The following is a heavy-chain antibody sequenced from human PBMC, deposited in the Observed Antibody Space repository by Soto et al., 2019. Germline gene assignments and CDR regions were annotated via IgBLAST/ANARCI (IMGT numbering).Heavy chain of an antibody. J-gene: IGHJ5*02. V-gene: IGHV1-18*01. CDR2: ISVYSGKT. D-gene: IGHD3-3*01. Sequence: ASVTVSCKASGYTFTSYGISWVRPVPGQGLEWMGWISVYSGKTNYAQKLQGRVTMTTDTSTSTIYMELRSLRSDVTAVYYCARDRNGFGNWFDPWGQGTLVTVSS. CDR1: GYTFTSYG. CDR3: ARDRNGFGNWFDP.